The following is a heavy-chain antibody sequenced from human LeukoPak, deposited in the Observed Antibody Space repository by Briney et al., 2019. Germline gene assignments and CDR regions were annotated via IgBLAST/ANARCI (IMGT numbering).Heavy chain of an antibody. D-gene: IGHD1-26*01. V-gene: IGHV3-21*01. CDR3: ARHLPPGTYGMDV. J-gene: IGHJ6*02. CDR2: ISTTSTYI. CDR1: GFTFSSYN. Sequence: GGSLRLSCAASGFTFSSYNMNWVRQAPGKGLEWVSYISTTSTYIYYADSLKGRFTISRDNARNSLYLQMNSLRADDTAAYYCARHLPPGTYGMDVWGQGTTVTVSS.